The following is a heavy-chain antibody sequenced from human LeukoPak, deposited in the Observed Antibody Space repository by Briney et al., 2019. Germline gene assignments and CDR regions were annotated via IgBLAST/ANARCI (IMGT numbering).Heavy chain of an antibody. J-gene: IGHJ5*02. CDR2: INPNSGGT. D-gene: IGHD3-10*01. V-gene: IGHV1-2*02. CDR3: ARDEGRVSGSFNP. CDR1: GYTFTGYY. Sequence: ASVKVSCKASGYTFTGYYLHWVRQAPGQGLDWMGWINPNSGGTTYAQNFKGRVTMTTDTSTTTAYMELRSLRSDDTAVYYCARDEGRVSGSFNPWGQGTLVTVSS.